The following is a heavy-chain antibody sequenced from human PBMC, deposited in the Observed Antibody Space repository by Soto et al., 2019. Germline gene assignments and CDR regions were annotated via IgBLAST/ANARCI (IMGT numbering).Heavy chain of an antibody. CDR2: IYYSGST. CDR1: GGSISSYY. D-gene: IGHD2-2*01. V-gene: IGHV4-59*01. CDR3: ARDGEYCSSTSCSHAFDI. J-gene: IGHJ3*02. Sequence: SETLSLTCTVSGGSISSYYWSWIRQPPGKGLEWIGYIYYSGSTNYNPSLKSRVTISVDTSKNQFSLKLSSVTAADTAVYYCARDGEYCSSTSCSHAFDIWGQGTMVTVSS.